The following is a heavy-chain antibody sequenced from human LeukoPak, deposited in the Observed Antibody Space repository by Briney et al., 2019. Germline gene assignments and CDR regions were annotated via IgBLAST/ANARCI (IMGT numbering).Heavy chain of an antibody. J-gene: IGHJ6*03. V-gene: IGHV3-48*03. CDR3: ARDSTAFYYYYYYMDV. D-gene: IGHD4-11*01. CDR1: GFTFSSYE. CDR2: ISSSGSTI. Sequence: GGSLRLSCAASGFTFSSYEMNWVRQAPGKGLEWVSYISSSGSTIYYADSVKGRFTISRDNAKNSLYLQMNSLRAEDTAVYYCARDSTAFYYYYYYMDVWGKGTTVTVSS.